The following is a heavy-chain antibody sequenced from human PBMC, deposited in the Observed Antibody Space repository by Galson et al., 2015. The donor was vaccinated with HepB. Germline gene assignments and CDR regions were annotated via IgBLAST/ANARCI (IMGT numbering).Heavy chain of an antibody. CDR3: AKDMVGSSWPNWFDP. D-gene: IGHD6-13*01. Sequence: SLRLSCAASGFTFSSYAMSWVRQAPGKGLEWVSAISGSGGSTYYADSVKGRFTISRDNSKNTLYLQMNSLRAEDTAVYYCAKDMVGSSWPNWFDPWGQGTLVTVSS. CDR2: ISGSGGST. CDR1: GFTFSSYA. V-gene: IGHV3-23*01. J-gene: IGHJ5*02.